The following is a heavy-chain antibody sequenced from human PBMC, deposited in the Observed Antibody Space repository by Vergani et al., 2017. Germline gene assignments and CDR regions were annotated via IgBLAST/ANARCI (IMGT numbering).Heavy chain of an antibody. CDR1: GYSFTSYW. Sequence: EVQLVQSGAEVKKPGESLKISCKGSGYSFTSYWIGWVSQMPGKGLEWMGIIYPGDSDTRYSPSFQGQVTISADKSISTAYLQWSSLKAADTAMYYCARQRDRRRTVEAFDIWGQGTMVTVSS. CDR2: IYPGDSDT. J-gene: IGHJ3*02. D-gene: IGHD4-23*01. V-gene: IGHV5-51*01. CDR3: ARQRDRRRTVEAFDI.